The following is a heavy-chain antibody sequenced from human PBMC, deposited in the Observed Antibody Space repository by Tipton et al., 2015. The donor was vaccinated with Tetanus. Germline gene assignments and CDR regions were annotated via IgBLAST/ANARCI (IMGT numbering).Heavy chain of an antibody. D-gene: IGHD6-25*01. CDR1: GFTFNTYW. CDR2: ISSTSSYI. J-gene: IGHJ4*02. CDR3: ASGSTLDY. Sequence: GSLRLSCEASGFTFNTYWMNWVRQAPGKGLEWVASISSTSSYIYYADSLKGRFTISRDNAENSVYLQMSSLRADDTAVYYCASGSTLDYWGQGALVSVSS. V-gene: IGHV3-21*01.